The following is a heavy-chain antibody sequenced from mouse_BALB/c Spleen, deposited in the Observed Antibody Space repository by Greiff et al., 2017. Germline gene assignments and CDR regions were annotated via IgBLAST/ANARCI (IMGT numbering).Heavy chain of an antibody. CDR3: ARDLGYGNYWEVIGYAMDY. J-gene: IGHJ4*01. Sequence: EVMLVESGGGLVKPGGSLKLSCAASGFTFSSYAMSWVRQSPEKRLEWVAEISSGGSYTYYPDTVTGRFTISRDNAKNTLYLEMSSLRSEDTAMYYCARDLGYGNYWEVIGYAMDYWGQGTSVTVSS. D-gene: IGHD2-1*01. V-gene: IGHV5-9-4*01. CDR2: ISSGGSYT. CDR1: GFTFSSYA.